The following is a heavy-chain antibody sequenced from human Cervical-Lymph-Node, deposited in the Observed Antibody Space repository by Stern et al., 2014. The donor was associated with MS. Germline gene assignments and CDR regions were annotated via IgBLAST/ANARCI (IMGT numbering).Heavy chain of an antibody. CDR3: GTGSHYDY. CDR1: GLTFNAYW. Sequence: EVQLVESGGGLVQPGGSLRLSCAASGLTFNAYWMTWVRQAPGKGLEWVDNIKEDGSEKYYVDSVKGRFTISRDNAKDSLYLQMSSLRAEDTAVYYCGTGSHYDYWGQGTLVTVSS. V-gene: IGHV3-7*01. CDR2: IKEDGSEK. D-gene: IGHD7-27*01. J-gene: IGHJ4*02.